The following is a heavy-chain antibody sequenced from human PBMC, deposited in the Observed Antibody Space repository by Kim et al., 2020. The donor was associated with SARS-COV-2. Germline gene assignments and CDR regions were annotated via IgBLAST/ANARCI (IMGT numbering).Heavy chain of an antibody. CDR2: IIPIFGTA. CDR3: ARDPQRGYCSVGSCHQSYYGMDL. D-gene: IGHD2-15*01. CDR1: GGTFISYA. J-gene: IGHJ6*04. Sequence: SVKVSCKASGGTFISYAISWVRQAPGQGLEWMGGIIPIFGTANYAQKFQGRVTITADESTRTAYMELSSLRSEDTAVYYCARDPQRGYCSVGSCHQSYYGMDLWGEGTTVTVSS. V-gene: IGHV1-69*13.